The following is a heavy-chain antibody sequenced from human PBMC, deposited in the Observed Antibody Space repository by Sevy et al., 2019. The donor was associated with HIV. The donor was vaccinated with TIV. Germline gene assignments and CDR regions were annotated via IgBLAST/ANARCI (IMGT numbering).Heavy chain of an antibody. J-gene: IGHJ6*02. D-gene: IGHD1-1*01. V-gene: IGHV3-48*03. CDR2: ISTTGSNR. Sequence: GGSLRLSCVASGFTFSSFEMNWVRQAPGKGLEWVSSISTTGSNRDYADTLKGRVTISIDNAKKSLYLQMNSLGAEDTAIYFCAKRGGQYDLGMDVWGQGTTVTVSS. CDR1: GFTFSSFE. CDR3: AKRGGQYDLGMDV.